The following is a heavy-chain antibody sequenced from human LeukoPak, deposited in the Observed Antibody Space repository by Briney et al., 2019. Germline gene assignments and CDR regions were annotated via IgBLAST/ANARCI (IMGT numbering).Heavy chain of an antibody. CDR2: ISAYNGNT. V-gene: IGHV1-18*01. J-gene: IGHJ4*02. Sequence: ASVKVSCKASGYTFTSYGSSWVRQAPGQGLEWMGWISAYNGNTNYAQKLQGRVTMTTDTSTSTAYMELRSLRSDDTAVYYCARDIVVVVAATGDYFDYWGQGTLVTVSS. CDR3: ARDIVVVVAATGDYFDY. CDR1: GYTFTSYG. D-gene: IGHD2-15*01.